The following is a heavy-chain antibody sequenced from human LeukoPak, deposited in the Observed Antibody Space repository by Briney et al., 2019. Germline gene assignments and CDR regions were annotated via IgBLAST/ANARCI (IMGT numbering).Heavy chain of an antibody. Sequence: ASVKVSCKVSGYTFTSYGISWVRQAPGQGLEWMGWISAYNGNTNYAQKLQGRVTMTTDTSTSIAYMELRSLRSDDTAVYYCAREAPRRGASYYYYGMDVWAKGPRSPSP. CDR1: GYTFTSYG. CDR3: AREAPRRGASYYYYGMDV. CDR2: ISAYNGNT. V-gene: IGHV1-18*01. J-gene: IGHJ6*02. D-gene: IGHD1-1*01.